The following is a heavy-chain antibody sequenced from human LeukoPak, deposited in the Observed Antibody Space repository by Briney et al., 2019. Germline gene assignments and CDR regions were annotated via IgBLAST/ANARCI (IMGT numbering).Heavy chain of an antibody. V-gene: IGHV4-39*01. CDR2: IYYSGST. Sequence: SETLSLTCTVSGGSISSSYYWGWIRQPPGKGLEWIGSIYYSGSTYYNPSLKSRVTISADTSKNQFSLKLSSVTAADTAVYYCARHPYDSSGYYLYYYYYYMDVWGKGTTVTISS. D-gene: IGHD3-22*01. CDR1: GGSISSSYY. CDR3: ARHPYDSSGYYLYYYYYYMDV. J-gene: IGHJ6*03.